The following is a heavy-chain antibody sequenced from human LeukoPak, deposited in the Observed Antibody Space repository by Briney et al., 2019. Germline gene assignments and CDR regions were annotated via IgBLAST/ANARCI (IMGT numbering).Heavy chain of an antibody. V-gene: IGHV3-23*01. D-gene: IGHD5-24*01. Sequence: TGGSLRLSCAASGFTFSSYAMSWVRQAPGKGLEWVSAISATSGSIYYADSVKGRFTISRDNSKNTLYLQMNSPRAEDTAIYYCARKMEGGGRDFDYWGQGTLVTVSS. CDR2: ISATSGSI. CDR1: GFTFSSYA. J-gene: IGHJ4*02. CDR3: ARKMEGGGRDFDY.